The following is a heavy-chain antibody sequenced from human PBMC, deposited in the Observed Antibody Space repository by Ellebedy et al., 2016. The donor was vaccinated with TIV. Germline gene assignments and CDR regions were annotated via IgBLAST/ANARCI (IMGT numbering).Heavy chain of an antibody. CDR1: GGSISSYY. D-gene: IGHD3-22*01. CDR2: IYYSGST. V-gene: IGHV4-59*01. CDR3: ARAPSVYESSDYVGGKGFDI. J-gene: IGHJ3*02. Sequence: MPSETLFLTCTVSGGSISSYYWSWIRQPPGKGLEWIGYIYYSGSTNYNPSRKSRVTISLDTSKNQFSLIVTSVTAADSAVYYCARAPSVYESSDYVGGKGFDIWGQGTMVTVSS.